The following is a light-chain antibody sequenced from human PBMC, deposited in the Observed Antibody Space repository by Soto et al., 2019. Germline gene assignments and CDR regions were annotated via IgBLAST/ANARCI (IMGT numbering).Light chain of an antibody. Sequence: QLVLTQPPSASASLGASVTLTCTLSSGYSNYKVVWYQQRPGKGPRFVMRVGTGGIVGSKGDGIPDRFSVLGSGLNRYLTIKNIQEEDESDYHCGADHGSGSNFLVVFGGGTKVTVL. CDR3: GADHGSGSNFLVV. V-gene: IGLV9-49*01. J-gene: IGLJ2*01. CDR1: SGYSNYK. CDR2: VGTGGIVG.